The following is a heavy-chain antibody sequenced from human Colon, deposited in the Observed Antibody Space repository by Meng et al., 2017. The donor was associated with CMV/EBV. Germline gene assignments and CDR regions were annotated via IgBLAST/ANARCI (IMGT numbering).Heavy chain of an antibody. V-gene: IGHV1-2*02. CDR3: ATFGGDFDY. D-gene: IGHD3-3*01. CDR1: GYPFNGYF. J-gene: IGHJ4*02. Sequence: QVQLVPSGAEVKEPGASVKVSCKTSGYPFNGYFMHWVRQAPGQGLEWMGWINPVTGDTSYAQKFQVRVTMTRDTSISTAYMELSSLRSDDTAVYYCATFGGDFDYWGQGTLVTVSS. CDR2: INPVTGDT.